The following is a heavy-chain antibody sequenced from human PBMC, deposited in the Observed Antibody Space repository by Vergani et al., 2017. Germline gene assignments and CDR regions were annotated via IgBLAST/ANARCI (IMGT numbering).Heavy chain of an antibody. J-gene: IGHJ6*03. D-gene: IGHD2-2*01. V-gene: IGHV1-69*01. CDR3: ARAVVVVPAAIHYYYYYMDV. CDR2: IIPIFGTA. CDR1: GGTFSSYA. Sequence: QVQLVQSGAEVKKPGSSVKVSCKASGGTFSSYAISWVRQAPGQGLEWMGGIIPIFGTANYAQKFQGRVTITADESTSTAYMELSSLRSEDTAVYYCARAVVVVPAAIHYYYYYMDVGGEGTTVTVSS.